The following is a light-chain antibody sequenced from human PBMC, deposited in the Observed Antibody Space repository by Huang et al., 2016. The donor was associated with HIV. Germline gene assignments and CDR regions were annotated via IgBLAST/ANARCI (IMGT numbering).Light chain of an antibody. Sequence: EIVLTQSPATLSLSPGERATLSCRASQNLSNYLAWYQQKTGQAPRLLIYDTSDRATGIPARFRGSGSGTDFTLTISSLEPEDFAVYYCQQRSNWLFTFGPGTKVYIK. CDR1: QNLSNY. CDR2: DTS. V-gene: IGKV3-11*01. CDR3: QQRSNWLFT. J-gene: IGKJ3*01.